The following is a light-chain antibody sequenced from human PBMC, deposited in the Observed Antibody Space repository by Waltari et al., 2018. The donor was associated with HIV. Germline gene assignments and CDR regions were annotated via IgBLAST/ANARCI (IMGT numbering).Light chain of an antibody. CDR3: QQYGRSPT. Sequence: EIVLTQSPGTLSLSPGDRATLSCRASESVDNNYLAWFQQKHGQPPRLLIYGASSRATGIPDRVSGSGSGTDFTLTVSRLEPEDFAVYFCQQYGRSPTFGGGTKVEIK. CDR2: GAS. J-gene: IGKJ4*01. V-gene: IGKV3-20*01. CDR1: ESVDNNY.